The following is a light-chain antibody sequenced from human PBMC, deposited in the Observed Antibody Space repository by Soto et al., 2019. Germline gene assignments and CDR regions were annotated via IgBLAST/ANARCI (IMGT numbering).Light chain of an antibody. J-gene: IGLJ2*01. V-gene: IGLV2-14*01. Sequence: QSALTQPASVSGSPGQSITISCTGTSSDVGGYNYVSWYQQHPGKAPRLMIYDVSNRPSGVSNRFSGSKSGNTASLTISGLQSEDEADYYCSSYISSSTVVFGGGTKVTV. CDR3: SSYISSSTVV. CDR1: SSDVGGYNY. CDR2: DVS.